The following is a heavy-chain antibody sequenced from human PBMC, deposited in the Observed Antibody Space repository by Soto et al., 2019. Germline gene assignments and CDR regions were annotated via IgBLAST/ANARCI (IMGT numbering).Heavy chain of an antibody. D-gene: IGHD1-26*01. CDR3: ARPVVGATLVGAFDI. V-gene: IGHV1-69*01. Sequence: QVQLVQSGAEVKKPGSSVKVSCKASGGTFSSYAISWVRQAPGQGLEWMGGIIPISGTANYAQKFQGRVTITADESTSTASMELCSLRSDDTAVYYCARPVVGATLVGAFDIWGQGTMVTVSS. J-gene: IGHJ3*02. CDR2: IIPISGTA. CDR1: GGTFSSYA.